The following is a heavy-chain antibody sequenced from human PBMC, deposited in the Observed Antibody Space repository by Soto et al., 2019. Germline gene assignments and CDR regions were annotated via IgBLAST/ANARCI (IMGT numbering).Heavy chain of an antibody. J-gene: IGHJ4*02. CDR1: GYTFTKYG. V-gene: IGHV1-18*01. Sequence: ASVKVSCKTSGYTFTKYGVGWVRQAPGQGLEWMGWISAYNGNTNYAQKLQGRVTMTTDTSTSTAYMELRSLRSDDTAVYYCAREVAAAGGEYDYWGQGTLVTVSS. CDR2: ISAYNGNT. D-gene: IGHD6-13*01. CDR3: AREVAAAGGEYDY.